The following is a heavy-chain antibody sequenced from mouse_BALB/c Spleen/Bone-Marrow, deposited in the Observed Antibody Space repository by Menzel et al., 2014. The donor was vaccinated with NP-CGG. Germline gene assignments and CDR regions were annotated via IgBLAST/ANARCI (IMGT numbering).Heavy chain of an antibody. CDR1: GYTFTSYW. CDR2: FYPGWGST. V-gene: IGHV1S22*01. Sequence: LQESGSELVRPGGSVKLSCKASGYTFTSYWMNWVKQRPGQGLEWIGNFYPGWGSTNYDEKFKSKATLTVDTSSSTAYMHLSSLTSEDSAVYYCTRGDYDYDGFACWGQGTLVTVSA. CDR3: TRGDYDYDGFAC. J-gene: IGHJ3*01. D-gene: IGHD2-4*01.